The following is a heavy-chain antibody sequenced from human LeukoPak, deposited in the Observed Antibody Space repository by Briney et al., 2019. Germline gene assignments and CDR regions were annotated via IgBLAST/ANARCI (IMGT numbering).Heavy chain of an antibody. CDR3: AREQVVETASFDH. D-gene: IGHD2-21*02. CDR1: GDSMNSENYF. Sequence: SETLSLTCTVSGDSMNSENYFWTWIRQPPGKGLEWIGRIYIRGGTNYNPSLKSRVTISLDTSQRQFSLNLASVTAADTAVYFCAREQVVETASFDHWGQGTLVTFSS. J-gene: IGHJ4*02. CDR2: IYIRGGT. V-gene: IGHV4-61*02.